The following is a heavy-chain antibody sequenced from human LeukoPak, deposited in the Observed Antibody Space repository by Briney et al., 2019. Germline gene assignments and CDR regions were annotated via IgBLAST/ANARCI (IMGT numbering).Heavy chain of an antibody. D-gene: IGHD3-10*01. V-gene: IGHV3-23*01. CDR3: AKLGVRSSAGEDY. Sequence: GESLTLSCVASGFDFSTYVMYWVRQAPGKGLEWVSALYGNGEGISYADSVKGRFAISRDNSKNTLYLQMNSLRPEDTALYYCAKLGVRSSAGEDYWGQGTLVTVSS. CDR2: LYGNGEGI. CDR1: GFDFSTYV. J-gene: IGHJ4*02.